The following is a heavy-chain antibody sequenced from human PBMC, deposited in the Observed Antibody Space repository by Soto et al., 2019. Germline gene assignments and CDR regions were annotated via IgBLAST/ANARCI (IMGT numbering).Heavy chain of an antibody. D-gene: IGHD1-1*01. CDR2: ISYTGST. CDR3: ARHYPIGNNWNYFDY. Sequence: QVQLQESGPGLVKPSETLSLTCSVSGGSISSYYWGWIRQPPGKGLEWIGYISYTGSTDYSPSLKSRVTISVDTSKTQFSLTVRSVTAADTAIYFCARHYPIGNNWNYFDYWARGTLVTVSS. CDR1: GGSISSYY. J-gene: IGHJ4*01. V-gene: IGHV4-59*08.